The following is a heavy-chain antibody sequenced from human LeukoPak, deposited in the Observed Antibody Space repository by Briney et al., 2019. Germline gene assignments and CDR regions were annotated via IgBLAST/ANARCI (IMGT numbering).Heavy chain of an antibody. D-gene: IGHD2-2*01. V-gene: IGHV5-51*01. CDR1: GYSFTSYW. CDR3: ASLYCSSTSCSDNWFDP. J-gene: IGHJ5*02. Sequence: HGESLKISCKGSGYSFTSYWIGWVRQMPGKGLEWMGIIYPGDSDTRYSPSFQGQVTISADKSISTAYLQWSSLKASDTAMYYCASLYCSSTSCSDNWFDPWGQGTLVTVSS. CDR2: IYPGDSDT.